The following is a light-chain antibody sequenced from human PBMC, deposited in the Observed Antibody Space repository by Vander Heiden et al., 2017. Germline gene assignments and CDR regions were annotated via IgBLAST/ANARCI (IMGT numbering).Light chain of an antibody. Sequence: QSPPTQPAFAAGPPGPSSPTSCTKTTSDVGGYSYVSCDHQHPAKAPTLMRYYVNNRPSGVSTRFSGSTSCNTTSLTLSGLPAEEESDYDYRSYTTSRTHWGVFGGGTRLTVL. CDR3: RSYTTSRTHWGV. CDR2: YVN. V-gene: IGLV2-14*01. J-gene: IGLJ3*02. CDR1: TSDVGGYSY.